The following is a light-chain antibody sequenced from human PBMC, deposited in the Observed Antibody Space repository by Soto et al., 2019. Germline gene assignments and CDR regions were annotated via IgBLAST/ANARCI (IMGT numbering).Light chain of an antibody. CDR2: QAS. Sequence: DIQMTQSPSTLSASIGDRVTITCRASQSISDWLAWHQQKPGKAPKLLIYQASSLESGVPSRFSGSGSGTEFTLTISSLQPDDFATYYCQHYNSYSEAFGQGTKVDIK. CDR1: QSISDW. V-gene: IGKV1-5*03. CDR3: QHYNSYSEA. J-gene: IGKJ1*01.